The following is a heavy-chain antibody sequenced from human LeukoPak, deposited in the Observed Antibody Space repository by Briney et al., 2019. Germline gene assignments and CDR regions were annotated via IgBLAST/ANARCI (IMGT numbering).Heavy chain of an antibody. CDR1: GFTFSSYS. Sequence: PGGSLRLSCAASGFTFSSYSMNWVRQAPGKGLEWVSYISSSSSTIYYADSVKGRFTISRDNAKNSLYLQMNSLRAEDTAVYYCAGSGWYDAFGHWGQGTLVTVSS. V-gene: IGHV3-48*01. D-gene: IGHD6-19*01. CDR2: ISSSSSTI. J-gene: IGHJ4*02. CDR3: AGSGWYDAFGH.